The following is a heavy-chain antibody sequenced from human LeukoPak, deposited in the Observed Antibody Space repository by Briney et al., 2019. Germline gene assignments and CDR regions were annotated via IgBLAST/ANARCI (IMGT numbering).Heavy chain of an antibody. CDR1: GFTFSSYG. CDR2: ISYDGSNK. V-gene: IGHV3-30*18. Sequence: GGSLRLSCAASGFTFSSYGMHWVRQAPGKGLEWVAVISYDGSNKYYADSVKGRFTISRDNSKNTLYLQMNSLRAEDTAVYYCAKEGEYQLLWPWGAFDIWGQGTMVTVSS. D-gene: IGHD2-2*01. CDR3: AKEGEYQLLWPWGAFDI. J-gene: IGHJ3*02.